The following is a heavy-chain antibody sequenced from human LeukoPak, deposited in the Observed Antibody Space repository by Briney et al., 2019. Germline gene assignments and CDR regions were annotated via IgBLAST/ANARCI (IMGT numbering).Heavy chain of an antibody. CDR2: INQSGRT. J-gene: IGHJ4*02. Sequence: KPSETLSLTCGVYGGSFSGYYWSWIRQPPGRGLEWIGEINQSGRTNYNPSLKSRVTISVDTSKNQFSLKLTSVTAADTGVYYCATKRSVAVAANPPYFDYWGQGTLVTVSS. V-gene: IGHV4-34*01. CDR1: GGSFSGYY. CDR3: ATKRSVAVAANPPYFDY. D-gene: IGHD6-19*01.